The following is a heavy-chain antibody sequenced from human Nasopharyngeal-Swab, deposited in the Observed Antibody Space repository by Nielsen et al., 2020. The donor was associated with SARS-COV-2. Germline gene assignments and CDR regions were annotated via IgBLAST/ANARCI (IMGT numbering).Heavy chain of an antibody. D-gene: IGHD6-19*01. CDR2: IKSKTDGGTT. CDR3: TTGRPGIAVAGTDY. V-gene: IGHV3-15*01. J-gene: IGHJ4*02. Sequence: VRQAPGKGLEWVGRIKSKTDGGTTDYAAPVKGRFTISRDGSKNTLYLQMNSLKTEDTAVYYCTTGRPGIAVAGTDYWGQGTLVTVSS.